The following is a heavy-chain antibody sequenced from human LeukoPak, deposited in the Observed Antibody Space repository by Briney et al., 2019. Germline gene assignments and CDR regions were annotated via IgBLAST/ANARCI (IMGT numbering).Heavy chain of an antibody. D-gene: IGHD1-26*01. Sequence: GGPLRLSCGAWVFPLWIACVIGLRQAPGKGLEWVGRIKSKTDGGTTDYAAPVKGRFTISRDDSKNTLYLQMNSLKTEDTAVYYCTTDAYSGSTGWGQGTLVTVSS. CDR3: TTDAYSGSTG. J-gene: IGHJ4*02. CDR2: IKSKTDGGTT. CDR1: VFPLWIAC. V-gene: IGHV3-15*01.